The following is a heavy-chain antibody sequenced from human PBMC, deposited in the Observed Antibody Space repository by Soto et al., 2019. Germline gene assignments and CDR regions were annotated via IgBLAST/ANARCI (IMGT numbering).Heavy chain of an antibody. CDR1: GYSFTSYW. CDR3: ARGGSRRTYYYDSSGYYYFFH. CDR2: IYPGDSDT. J-gene: IGHJ4*02. V-gene: IGHV5-51*01. D-gene: IGHD3-22*01. Sequence: GESLKISCKGSGYSFTSYWIGWVRQMPGKGLEWMGIIYPGDSDTRYSPSFQGQVTISADKSISTAYLQWSSLKASDTAMYYCARGGSRRTYYYDSSGYYYFFHWGQGTLVTVSS.